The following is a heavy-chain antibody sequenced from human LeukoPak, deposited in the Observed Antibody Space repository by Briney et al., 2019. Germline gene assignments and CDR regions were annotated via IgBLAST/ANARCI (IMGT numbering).Heavy chain of an antibody. Sequence: GGSLRLSCAASGFTFSNAWMSWVRQAPGKGLEWVGRIKSKTDGGTTDYAAPVKGRFTISRDDSKNTLYLQMNSPKTEDTAVYYCTLWSTFSYYYYGMDVWGQGTTVTVSS. V-gene: IGHV3-15*01. D-gene: IGHD2-8*02. J-gene: IGHJ6*02. CDR3: TLWSTFSYYYYGMDV. CDR2: IKSKTDGGTT. CDR1: GFTFSNAW.